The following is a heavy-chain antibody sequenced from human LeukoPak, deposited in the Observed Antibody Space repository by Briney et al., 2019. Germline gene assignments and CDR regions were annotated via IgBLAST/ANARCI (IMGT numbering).Heavy chain of an antibody. CDR2: IFYSGGT. V-gene: IGHV4-59*01. CDR3: ARDKQPGDY. CDR1: GXSMSRYY. Sequence: SETLSLTCTVSGXSMSRYYWSWIRQPPGKGLEWVGYIFYSGGTHYNPSLKSRVTISVDTSKNQFSLKLSSVTAADTAVYYCARDKQPGDYWGQGTLVTVSS. D-gene: IGHD5-18*01. J-gene: IGHJ4*02.